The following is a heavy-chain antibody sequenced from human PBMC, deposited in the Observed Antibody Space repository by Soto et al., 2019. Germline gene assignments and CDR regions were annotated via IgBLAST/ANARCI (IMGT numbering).Heavy chain of an antibody. D-gene: IGHD3-22*01. CDR3: ARDGRGYYDSSGYYYPFNWFDP. Sequence: PGGSLRLSCAASGFTFSSYAMHWVRQAPGKGLEWVAVISYDGSNKYYADSVKGRFTISRDNSKNTLYLQMNSLRAEDTAVYYCARDGRGYYDSSGYYYPFNWFDPWGQGTLVTVSS. J-gene: IGHJ5*02. CDR1: GFTFSSYA. V-gene: IGHV3-30-3*01. CDR2: ISYDGSNK.